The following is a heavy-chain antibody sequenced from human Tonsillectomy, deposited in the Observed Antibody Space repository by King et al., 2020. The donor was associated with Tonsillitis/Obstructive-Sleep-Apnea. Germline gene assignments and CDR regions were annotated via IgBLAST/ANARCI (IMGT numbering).Heavy chain of an antibody. CDR3: AKDENWYFDL. J-gene: IGHJ2*01. Sequence: VQLVESGGGLVQPGGSLRLSCAASGFTFSSYDMSWVRQAPGKWLEWGSGISANGGSTYYADSVKGRFTISRDNSKNTLYLQMNSLRAEDTAVYYCAKDENWYFDLWGRGTLVTVSS. CDR1: GFTFSSYD. V-gene: IGHV3-23*04. CDR2: ISANGGST.